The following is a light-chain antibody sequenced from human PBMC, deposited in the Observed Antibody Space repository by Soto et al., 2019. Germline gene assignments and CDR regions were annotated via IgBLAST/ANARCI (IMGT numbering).Light chain of an antibody. J-gene: IGKJ1*01. CDR2: DAS. V-gene: IGKV3-20*01. CDR1: QSLSSSQ. Sequence: EILMTQSPATLSVSPGERATLSCRASQSLSSSQLAWYQQKPGQAPRLLIHDASSRATGISDRFTGSGSGTDFTLTITTLEPEDFAVYYCQQYGSSPRTFGLGTKVDIK. CDR3: QQYGSSPRT.